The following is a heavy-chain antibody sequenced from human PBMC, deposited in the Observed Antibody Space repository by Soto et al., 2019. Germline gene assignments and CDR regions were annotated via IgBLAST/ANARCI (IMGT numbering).Heavy chain of an antibody. CDR3: ARHVTRGGAFDV. CDR2: SYSGGIT. D-gene: IGHD3-10*01. V-gene: IGHV4-59*01. CDR1: GGSFSSYF. J-gene: IGHJ3*01. Sequence: SETLSLTCIVSGGSFSSYFWTWIRQPPGKGLEWLGYSYSGGITNYNPSLKSRVTISLDTSKNQFSLRLDSVTAADTALYFCARHVTRGGAFDVWGLGTMVTVSS.